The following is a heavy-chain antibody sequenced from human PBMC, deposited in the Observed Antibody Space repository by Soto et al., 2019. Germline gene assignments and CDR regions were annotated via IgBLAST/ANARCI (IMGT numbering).Heavy chain of an antibody. J-gene: IGHJ4*02. Sequence: QLHLQESGSGLVKPSQTLSLTCAVSGGSISSGGYSWSWIRQPPGKGLEWIGYIYHSGSTYYNPSLKRRVTISVDRSKNQFSLKLSSVTAADTAVYYCASSHAGAHITAAVHWGQGTLVTVSS. V-gene: IGHV4-30-2*01. CDR2: IYHSGST. D-gene: IGHD6-13*01. CDR3: ASSHAGAHITAAVH. CDR1: GGSISSGGYS.